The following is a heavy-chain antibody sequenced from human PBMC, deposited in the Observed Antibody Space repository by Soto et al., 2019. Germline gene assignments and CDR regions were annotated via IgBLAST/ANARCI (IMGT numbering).Heavy chain of an antibody. V-gene: IGHV3-72*01. CDR3: ARVSLVGTSGGRYFDY. Sequence: EVQLVESGGGLVQPGGSLRLSCAASGFTFSAHYMDWVRQAPGKGLEWVGRIKNKANSYTTEYAASVEGRFTISREDSKTSLYLQMNSPKTEDTAVSYCARVSLVGTSGGRYFDYWGQGSQVAVSS. CDR2: IKNKANSYTT. J-gene: IGHJ4*02. CDR1: GFTFSAHY. D-gene: IGHD1-26*01.